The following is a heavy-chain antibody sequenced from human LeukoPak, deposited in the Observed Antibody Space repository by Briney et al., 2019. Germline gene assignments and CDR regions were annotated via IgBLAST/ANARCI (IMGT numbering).Heavy chain of an antibody. Sequence: PGGSLGLSCAASGFTFSSYAMSWVRQAPGKGLEWVSAISGSGGSTYYADSVKGRFTISRDNSKNTLYLQMNSLRAEDTAVYYCAKEDGWQWLAGWHYYYYMDVWGKGTTVTVSS. CDR3: AKEDGWQWLAGWHYYYYMDV. J-gene: IGHJ6*03. CDR1: GFTFSSYA. D-gene: IGHD6-19*01. V-gene: IGHV3-23*01. CDR2: ISGSGGST.